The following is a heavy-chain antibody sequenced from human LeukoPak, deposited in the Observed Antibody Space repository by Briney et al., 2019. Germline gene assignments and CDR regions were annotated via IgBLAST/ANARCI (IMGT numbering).Heavy chain of an antibody. V-gene: IGHV1-46*01. J-gene: IGHJ4*02. D-gene: IGHD3-9*01. Sequence: ASVKVSCKASGYTFTTYYMQWVRQAPGQGLEWMGVINPSGGSTSYAQKFQDRVTMTRDTSTSTVYMDLSSPRSEDTAVYYCASLDWGSGWVNDYWGQGTLVTVSS. CDR2: INPSGGST. CDR3: ASLDWGSGWVNDY. CDR1: GYTFTTYY.